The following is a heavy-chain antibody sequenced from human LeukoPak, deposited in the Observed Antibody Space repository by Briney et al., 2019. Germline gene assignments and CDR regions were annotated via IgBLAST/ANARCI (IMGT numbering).Heavy chain of an antibody. CDR3: ARDTPYYYDSSGYL. V-gene: IGHV3-21*01. D-gene: IGHD3-22*01. Sequence: NAGGSLRLSCAASGFTFSSYSMNWVRQAPGKGLEWVSSISSSSSYIYYADSVKGRFTNSRDNAKNSLYLQMNSLRAEDTAVYYCARDTPYYYDSSGYLWGQGTLVTVSS. CDR2: ISSSSSYI. J-gene: IGHJ5*02. CDR1: GFTFSSYS.